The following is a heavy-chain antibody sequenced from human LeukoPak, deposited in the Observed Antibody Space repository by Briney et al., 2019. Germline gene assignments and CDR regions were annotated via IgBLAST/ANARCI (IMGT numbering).Heavy chain of an antibody. J-gene: IGHJ4*02. V-gene: IGHV4-39*01. CDR2: IFYSGST. D-gene: IGHD6-13*01. CDR3: ARHGLILAATGHFDC. Sequence: PSETLSLTCTVSGGSISSYYWGWIRQPPGKGLEWIGSIFYSGSTYSSPSLKSRVTISVDTSKNQFSLRLNSVTAADTAVYYCARHGLILAATGHFDCWGQGTLVTVSS. CDR1: GGSISSYY.